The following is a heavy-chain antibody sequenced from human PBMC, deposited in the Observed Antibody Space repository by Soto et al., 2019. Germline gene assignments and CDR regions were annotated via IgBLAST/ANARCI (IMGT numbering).Heavy chain of an antibody. D-gene: IGHD2-2*01. CDR1: GYTITSYG. J-gene: IGHJ6*02. CDR3: ARDLLGYCSSTSCYRLFYYYYGMDV. CDR2: ISAYNGNT. Sequence: QVQLVQSGAEVKKPGASVKVSCKASGYTITSYGISWVRQAPGQGLEWMGWISAYNGNTNYAQKLQGRVTMTTDTSTSTAYMGLRSLRSDDTAVYYCARDLLGYCSSTSCYRLFYYYYGMDVWGQGTTVTVSS. V-gene: IGHV1-18*01.